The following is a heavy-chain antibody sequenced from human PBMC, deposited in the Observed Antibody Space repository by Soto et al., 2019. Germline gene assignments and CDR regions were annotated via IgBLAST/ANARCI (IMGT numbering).Heavy chain of an antibody. CDR1: GASISSYF. J-gene: IGHJ6*02. Sequence: SETLSLTCTVSGASISSYFWTWIRQPAGKGLDWIGRISTSGTTNYNPSLKSRVTISLDTSNDQFSLKLSSVTAADTAVYYCARTRDNNINYYYALDVWGPGTTVTVSS. CDR2: ISTSGTT. CDR3: ARTRDNNINYYYALDV. V-gene: IGHV4-4*07. D-gene: IGHD1-20*01.